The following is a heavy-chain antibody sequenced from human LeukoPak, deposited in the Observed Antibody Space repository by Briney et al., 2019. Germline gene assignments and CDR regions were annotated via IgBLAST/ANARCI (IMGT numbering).Heavy chain of an antibody. D-gene: IGHD6-19*01. CDR2: ISGSGAST. CDR3: ARILDSAWGELGY. V-gene: IGHV3-23*01. CDR1: GFTFSSYA. J-gene: IGHJ4*02. Sequence: GGSLRLSCAASGFTFSSYAMSWVRQAPGKGLEWVSVISGSGASTYYADSVKGRFTISRDNSKNTLYLQMNSLRAEDTAVYYCARILDSAWGELGYWGQGTLVTVSS.